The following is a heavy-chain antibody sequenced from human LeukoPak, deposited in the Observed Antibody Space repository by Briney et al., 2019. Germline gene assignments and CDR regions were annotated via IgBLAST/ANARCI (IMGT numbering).Heavy chain of an antibody. Sequence: GGSLRLSCAASGFTFSSYAMSWVRQAPGKGLEWVSAISGSGGSTYYAYSVKGRFTIPRDNSKNTLYLQMNSLRAEDTAVYYCAKPSRVVVVVAANDDAFDIWGQGTMVTVSS. V-gene: IGHV3-23*01. CDR1: GFTFSSYA. D-gene: IGHD2-15*01. CDR2: ISGSGGST. CDR3: AKPSRVVVVVAANDDAFDI. J-gene: IGHJ3*02.